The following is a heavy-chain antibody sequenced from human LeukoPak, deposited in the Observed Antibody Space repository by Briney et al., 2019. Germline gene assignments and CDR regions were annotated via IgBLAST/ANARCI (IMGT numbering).Heavy chain of an antibody. CDR3: AKDQKGAYVGYFDY. Sequence: GGSLRLSCTASGFTFSNFWMGWVRQAPGKGLEWVANIKQDETEKFYLGSVKGRFTISRDNAKNSLYLQMNSLRAEDTAVYYCAKDQKGAYVGYFDYWGQGTLVTVSS. CDR2: IKQDETEK. J-gene: IGHJ4*02. CDR1: GFTFSNFW. V-gene: IGHV3-7*03. D-gene: IGHD5-12*01.